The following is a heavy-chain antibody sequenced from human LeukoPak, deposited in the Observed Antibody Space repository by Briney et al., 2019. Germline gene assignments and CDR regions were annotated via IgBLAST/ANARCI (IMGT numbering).Heavy chain of an antibody. D-gene: IGHD6-19*01. J-gene: IGHJ4*02. CDR3: TRNDRWLVPGY. CDR2: IYYSGRT. V-gene: IGHV4-39*07. Sequence: SETLSLTSTVSGGYISSSTYYWGWIRQPPGKGLEWIGSIYYSGRTYYNPSLKSRVTTLLDTSKNQFSLKLSSVTAADTAVYYCTRNDRWLVPGYWGRGTLVTVSS. CDR1: GGYISSSTYY.